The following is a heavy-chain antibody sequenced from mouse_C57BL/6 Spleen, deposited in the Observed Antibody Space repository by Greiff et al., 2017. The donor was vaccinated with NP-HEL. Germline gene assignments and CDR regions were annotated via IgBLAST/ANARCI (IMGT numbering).Heavy chain of an antibody. D-gene: IGHD1-1*01. J-gene: IGHJ2*01. CDR1: GYAFSSSW. CDR2: IYPGDGDT. V-gene: IGHV1-82*01. Sequence: QVQLKQSGPELVKPGASVKISCKASGYAFSSSWMNWVKQRPGKGLEWIGRIYPGDGDTNYNGKFKGKATLTADKSSSTAYMQLSSLTSEDSAVYFCARIGNYGSSFDYWGQGTTLTVSS. CDR3: ARIGNYGSSFDY.